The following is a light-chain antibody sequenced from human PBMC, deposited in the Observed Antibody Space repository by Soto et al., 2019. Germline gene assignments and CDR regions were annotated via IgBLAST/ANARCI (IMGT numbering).Light chain of an antibody. J-gene: IGKJ1*01. CDR1: QSVSSN. CDR2: GAS. CDR3: QHDNNWPPDRT. Sequence: EIVMTQSPATLSVSPGERATLSCRASQSVSSNLAWYQQKPGQAPKLLIYGASTRATGIPARFSGSGSGTEFTLTISSLQAEDFEIYICQHDNNWPPDRTFGQGTKVEIK. V-gene: IGKV3-15*01.